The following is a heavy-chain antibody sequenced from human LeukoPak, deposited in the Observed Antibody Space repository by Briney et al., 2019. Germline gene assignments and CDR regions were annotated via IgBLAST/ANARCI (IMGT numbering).Heavy chain of an antibody. CDR3: ARARSGYSYGTGTYYFDY. J-gene: IGHJ4*02. CDR2: ISGSGGST. Sequence: GGSLRLSCAASGFIFSAYWMTWVRQAPGKGLEWVSAISGSGGSTYYADSVKGRFTISRDNAKNSLYLQMNSLRAEDTAVYYCARARSGYSYGTGTYYFDYWGQGTLVTVSS. D-gene: IGHD5-18*01. V-gene: IGHV3-21*01. CDR1: GFIFSAYW.